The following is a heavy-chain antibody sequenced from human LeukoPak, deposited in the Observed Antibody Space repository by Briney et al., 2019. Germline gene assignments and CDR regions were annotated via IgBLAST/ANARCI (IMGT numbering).Heavy chain of an antibody. CDR1: GGSFSGYY. Sequence: SETLSLTCAVYGGSFSGYYWSWIRQPPGKGLEWIGEINHSGSTNYNPSLKSRVTISVDTSKNQFSLKLSSVTAADTAVYYCARGPVLLWFGELPRGRFDYWGQGTLVTVSS. V-gene: IGHV4-34*01. D-gene: IGHD3-10*01. CDR2: INHSGST. J-gene: IGHJ4*02. CDR3: ARGPVLLWFGELPRGRFDY.